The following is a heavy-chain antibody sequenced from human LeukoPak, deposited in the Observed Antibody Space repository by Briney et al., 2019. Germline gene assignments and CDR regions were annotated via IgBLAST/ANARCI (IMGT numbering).Heavy chain of an antibody. CDR1: GGTFSSYA. Sequence: ASVKVSCKASGGTFSSYAISWVRQAPGQGLEWMGGIIPIFGTANYAQKFQGRVTITTDESTSTAYMELSSLRSEDTAVYYCARGGIAAAGYIYYVDVWGKGTTVTVSS. D-gene: IGHD6-13*01. CDR3: ARGGIAAAGYIYYVDV. J-gene: IGHJ6*03. V-gene: IGHV1-69*05. CDR2: IIPIFGTA.